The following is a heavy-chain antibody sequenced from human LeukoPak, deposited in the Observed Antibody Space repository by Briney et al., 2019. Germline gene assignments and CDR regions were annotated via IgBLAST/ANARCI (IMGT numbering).Heavy chain of an antibody. CDR2: ISSSGSTI. Sequence: PGGSLRLSRAASGFTFSSYEMNWVRQAPGKGLEWVSYISSSGSTIYYADSVKGRFTISRDNAKNSLYLQMNSLRAEDTAVYYCARLRLGELSLLDYWGQGTLVTVSS. J-gene: IGHJ4*02. CDR3: ARLRLGELSLLDY. D-gene: IGHD3-16*02. CDR1: GFTFSSYE. V-gene: IGHV3-48*03.